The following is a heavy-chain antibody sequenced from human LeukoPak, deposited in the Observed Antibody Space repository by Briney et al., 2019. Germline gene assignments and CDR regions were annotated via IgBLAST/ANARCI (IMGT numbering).Heavy chain of an antibody. D-gene: IGHD3-3*01. CDR3: AKDREYDFWSGYYMSAIDH. CDR1: GFTFSIYA. Sequence: GGSLRLSCAASGFTFSIYAMSWVRQAPGKGLEWVSAISGSGGSTYYADSVKGRFTISRDNSKNTLYVQMSSLRAEDTAVYYCAKDREYDFWSGYYMSAIDHWGQGTLVTVSS. J-gene: IGHJ4*02. V-gene: IGHV3-23*01. CDR2: ISGSGGST.